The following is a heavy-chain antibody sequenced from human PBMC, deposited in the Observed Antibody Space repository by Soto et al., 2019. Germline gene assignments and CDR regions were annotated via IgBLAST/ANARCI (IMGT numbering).Heavy chain of an antibody. D-gene: IGHD2-15*01. Sequence: SETLSLTCAFYGWSFSGYYWSWIRQPPGKGLEWIGEINHSGSTNYNPSLKSRVTISVDTSKNQFSLKLSSVTAADTAVYYCARSGYCSGGSCYSGRIYYFDYWGQGTLVTVSS. V-gene: IGHV4-34*01. J-gene: IGHJ4*02. CDR3: ARSGYCSGGSCYSGRIYYFDY. CDR1: GWSFSGYY. CDR2: INHSGST.